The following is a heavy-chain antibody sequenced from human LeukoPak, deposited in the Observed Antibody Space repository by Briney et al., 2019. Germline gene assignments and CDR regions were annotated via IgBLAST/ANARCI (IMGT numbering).Heavy chain of an antibody. D-gene: IGHD3-3*01. J-gene: IGHJ5*02. CDR3: ARVLEDFWRGFAETGNWFDP. CDR1: TDTLSNYG. Sequence: ASVKVSCKTSTDTLSNYGISWLRQAPGQGLEWMGWISGNNGNTKYAEKCQDRVSMTRDTSTSTAYMELRSLRSDDTAVYYCARVLEDFWRGFAETGNWFDPWGQGTPVTVSS. V-gene: IGHV1-18*01. CDR2: ISGNNGNT.